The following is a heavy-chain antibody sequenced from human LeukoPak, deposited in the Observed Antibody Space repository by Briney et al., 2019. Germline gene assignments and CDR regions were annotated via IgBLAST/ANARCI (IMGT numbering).Heavy chain of an antibody. V-gene: IGHV4-59*01. CDR2: IYYSGST. D-gene: IGHD1-26*01. Sequence: NSSETLSLTCSVSGGSISGYYWSWIRQPPGKGLEWLGYIYYSGSTNYNPSLKSRVTISLDTSKNQFSLKLSSVTAADTAVYYCARGHFTTTGEFDYWGQGTLVTVSS. J-gene: IGHJ4*02. CDR3: ARGHFTTTGEFDY. CDR1: GGSISGYY.